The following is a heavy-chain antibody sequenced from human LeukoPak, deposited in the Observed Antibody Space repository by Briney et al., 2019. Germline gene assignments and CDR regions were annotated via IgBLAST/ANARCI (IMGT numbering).Heavy chain of an antibody. V-gene: IGHV3-11*01. D-gene: IGHD6-13*01. CDR2: IGRGGSDI. Sequence: GGSLRLSCAASGFSFSDYYLSWIRQAPGKGPEWISYIGRGGSDIYYADSVKGRFTISRDNAKKSLSLDMSSLRADDTAVYYCAKGSKAAAGSRPYNWFDPWGQGTLVTVSS. J-gene: IGHJ5*02. CDR1: GFSFSDYY. CDR3: AKGSKAAAGSRPYNWFDP.